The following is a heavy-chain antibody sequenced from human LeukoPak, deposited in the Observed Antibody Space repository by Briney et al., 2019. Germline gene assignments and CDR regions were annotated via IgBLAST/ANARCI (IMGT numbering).Heavy chain of an antibody. D-gene: IGHD3-10*01. CDR2: IYTSGST. V-gene: IGHV4-4*07. CDR3: ARLQVVRGVIFSPFWFDP. CDR1: GGSISSYY. J-gene: IGHJ5*02. Sequence: PSETLSLTCTVSGGSISSYYWSWIRQPAGKGLEWIGRIYTSGSTNYNPSLKSRVTMSVDTSKNQFSLKLSSVTAADTAVYYCARLQVVRGVIFSPFWFDPWGQGTLVTVSS.